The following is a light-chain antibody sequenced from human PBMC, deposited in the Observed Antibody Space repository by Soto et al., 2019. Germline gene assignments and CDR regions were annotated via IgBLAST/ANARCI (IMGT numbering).Light chain of an antibody. CDR1: SGHSSYA. CDR2: INSDGSH. CDR3: QTWGTGIRV. Sequence: QPVLTQSPSASASLGASVKFICTLSSGHSSYAIAWHQQQPEKGPRYLMKINSDGSHSKGDGMPDRFSGSSSGAERYLTISSLQSEDEADYYCQTWGTGIRVFGTGTKLTVL. V-gene: IGLV4-69*01. J-gene: IGLJ1*01.